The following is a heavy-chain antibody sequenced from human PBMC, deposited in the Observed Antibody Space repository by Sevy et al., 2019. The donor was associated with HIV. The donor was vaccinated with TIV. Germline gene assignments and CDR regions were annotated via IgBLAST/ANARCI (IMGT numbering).Heavy chain of an antibody. CDR3: ARSLADTDAFDI. CDR2: IWYDGSNK. CDR1: GFTFSSYG. J-gene: IGHJ3*02. V-gene: IGHV3-33*01. D-gene: IGHD6-25*01. Sequence: GGSLGLSCAASGFTFSSYGMHWVRQAPGKGLEWVAVIWYDGSNKYYADSVKGRFTISRDNSKNTLYLQMNSLRAEDTAVYYCARSLADTDAFDIWGQGTMVTVSS.